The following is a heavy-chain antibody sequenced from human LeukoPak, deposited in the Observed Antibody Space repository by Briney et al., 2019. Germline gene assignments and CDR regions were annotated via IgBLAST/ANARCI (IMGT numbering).Heavy chain of an antibody. CDR2: INSDGSGT. CDR1: GFTFSSYW. Sequence: GGSLRLSCAASGFTFSSYWMHWVRQAPGKGLVWVSRINSDGSGTSYADSVKGRFTISRDNAKNTLYLQMNSLRAEDTAVYYCATRSAYSSSWYHPFDPWGQGTLVTVSS. V-gene: IGHV3-74*01. D-gene: IGHD6-13*01. J-gene: IGHJ5*02. CDR3: ATRSAYSSSWYHPFDP.